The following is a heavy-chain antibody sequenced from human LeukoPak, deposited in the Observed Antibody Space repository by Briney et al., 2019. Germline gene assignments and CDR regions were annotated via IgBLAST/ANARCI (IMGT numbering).Heavy chain of an antibody. D-gene: IGHD1-26*01. CDR3: ARARVGATTLYFDY. Sequence: GGSLRLSCAASGFTFSSYAMSWVRQAPGKGLEWVSAISGSGGSTYYADSVKGRFTISRDNSKNTLYLQMNSLRAEDTAVYYCARARVGATTLYFDYWGQGTLVTVSS. V-gene: IGHV3-23*01. J-gene: IGHJ4*02. CDR1: GFTFSSYA. CDR2: ISGSGGST.